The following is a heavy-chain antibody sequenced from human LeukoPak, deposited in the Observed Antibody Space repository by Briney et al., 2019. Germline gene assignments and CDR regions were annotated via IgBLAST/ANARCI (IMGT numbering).Heavy chain of an antibody. D-gene: IGHD6-19*01. J-gene: IGHJ4*02. CDR3: ARDNRAVAEN. V-gene: IGHV3-21*01. CDR1: GFTFSSYS. Sequence: GGSLRLSCAASGFTFSSYSMNWVRQAPGKGLEWVSSISSSSSYIYYADSVKGRFTISRDNAKNSLYLQMNSLRAEDTAVYSCARDNRAVAENWGQGTPVTVSS. CDR2: ISSSSSYI.